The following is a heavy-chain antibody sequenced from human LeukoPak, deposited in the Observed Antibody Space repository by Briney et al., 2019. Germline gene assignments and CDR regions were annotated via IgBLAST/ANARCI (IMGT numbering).Heavy chain of an antibody. Sequence: PSETLSLTCTVSVASISRYYWSWIRQPPGKGLEGIGSIYYNTTINYNPSLKSRVNISVDTSNNRFSLRLSSVTAADTAVYYCARGGASSRWFDSWGQGTLVTVSS. CDR1: VASISRYY. D-gene: IGHD6-13*01. CDR3: ARGGASSRWFDS. CDR2: IYYNTTI. J-gene: IGHJ5*01. V-gene: IGHV4-59*01.